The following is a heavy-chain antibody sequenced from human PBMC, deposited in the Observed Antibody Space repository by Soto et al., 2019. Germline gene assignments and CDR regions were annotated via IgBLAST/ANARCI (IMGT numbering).Heavy chain of an antibody. V-gene: IGHV3-30*18. CDR2: ISYDGSNK. J-gene: IGHJ4*02. CDR1: GFTFSSYG. D-gene: IGHD3-10*01. CDR3: SKGKVFLWFGEVWENDY. Sequence: QVQLVESGGGVVQPGRSLRLSCAASGFTFSSYGMHWVRQAPGKGLEWVAVISYDGSNKYYADSVKGRFTISRDNSKNXXYLHMNSLRAEDTAVYYCSKGKVFLWFGEVWENDYWGQGTLVTVSS.